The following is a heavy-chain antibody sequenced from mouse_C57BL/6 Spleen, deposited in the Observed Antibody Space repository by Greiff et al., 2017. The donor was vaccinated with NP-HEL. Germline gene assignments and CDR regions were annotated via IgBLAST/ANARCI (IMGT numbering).Heavy chain of an antibody. CDR1: GFNIKDYY. Sequence: EVQRVESGAELVKPGASVKLSCTASGFNIKDYYMHWVKQRTEQGLEWIGRIDPEDGETKYDPKFQGKSTITADTSSNTAYLQLSSLTSEDTAVYYCADSLGRYFDYWGQGTTLTVSS. V-gene: IGHV14-2*01. CDR3: ADSLGRYFDY. CDR2: IDPEDGET. D-gene: IGHD4-1*01. J-gene: IGHJ2*01.